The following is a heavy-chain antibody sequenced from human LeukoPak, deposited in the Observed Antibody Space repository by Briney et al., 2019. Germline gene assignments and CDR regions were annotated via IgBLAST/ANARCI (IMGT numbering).Heavy chain of an antibody. V-gene: IGHV3-30*03. CDR3: ARVYSIWFGESPYFDY. CDR2: ISYDGSNK. J-gene: IGHJ4*02. Sequence: GGSLRLSCAASGFTFSSYGMHWVRQAPGKGLEWVAVISYDGSNKYYADSVKGRFTISRDNSKNTLYLQMNSLRSDDTAVYYCARVYSIWFGESPYFDYWGQGTLVTVSS. CDR1: GFTFSSYG. D-gene: IGHD3-10*01.